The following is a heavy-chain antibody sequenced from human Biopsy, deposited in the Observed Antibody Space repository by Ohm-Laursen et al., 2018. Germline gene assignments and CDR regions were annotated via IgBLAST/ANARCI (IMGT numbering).Heavy chain of an antibody. Sequence: SLRLSCSASDFTFDDYAMSWVRQRPGKGLEWVSGITWNSGHIAYADSVKGRFTISRDNAKNVLWLQMDSLRVDDTAMYYCVKDIRRYFYGMDVWGQGTTVTVS. V-gene: IGHV3-9*01. J-gene: IGHJ6*02. CDR1: DFTFDDYA. CDR2: ITWNSGHI. CDR3: VKDIRRYFYGMDV. D-gene: IGHD3-10*01.